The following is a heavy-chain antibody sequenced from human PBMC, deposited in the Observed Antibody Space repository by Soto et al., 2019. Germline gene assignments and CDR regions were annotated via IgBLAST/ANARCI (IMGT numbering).Heavy chain of an antibody. Sequence: SGAALVNPKETLTLTCSVSGFSLSDARMGVGWIGQPPGKTLKWLAHIFSDDEKTYSTSLKSKHTISKVTSKNEVDLTMSNMDPVDTATFXSRRAVDRAMSDAWLDSWGQGTLVTVSS. D-gene: IGHD5-18*01. CDR3: RRAVDRAMSDAWLDS. CDR1: GFSLSDARMG. J-gene: IGHJ5*01. V-gene: IGHV2-26*01. CDR2: IFSDDEK.